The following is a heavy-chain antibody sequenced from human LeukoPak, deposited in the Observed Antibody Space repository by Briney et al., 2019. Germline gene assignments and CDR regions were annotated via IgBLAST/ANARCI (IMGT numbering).Heavy chain of an antibody. D-gene: IGHD3-3*01. Sequence: EASVKVSCKASGYTFTGYYMHWVRQAPGQGLEWMGWINPNSGDTNYAQKFQGRVTMTRDTSISTAYMELSRLRSDDTAVYYCARRGISRWTNDYWGQGTLVTVSS. V-gene: IGHV1-2*02. CDR3: ARRGISRWTNDY. J-gene: IGHJ4*02. CDR2: INPNSGDT. CDR1: GYTFTGYY.